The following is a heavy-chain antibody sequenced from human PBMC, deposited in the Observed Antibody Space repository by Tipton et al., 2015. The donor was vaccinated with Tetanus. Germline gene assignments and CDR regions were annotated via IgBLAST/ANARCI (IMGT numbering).Heavy chain of an antibody. J-gene: IGHJ6*02. CDR2: IKSDGTKT. CDR3: ARDQIVEQATRDHDYGVDV. Sequence: SLRLSCAASGFPFRSYWMHWVRQSPGKGLVWVSRIKSDGTKTTYADSVKGRFTISRDNAKNSLYLLMDSLRAEDTAVYYCARDQIVEQATRDHDYGVDVWGQGTTVTVSS. CDR1: GFPFRSYW. V-gene: IGHV3-74*03. D-gene: IGHD3-22*01.